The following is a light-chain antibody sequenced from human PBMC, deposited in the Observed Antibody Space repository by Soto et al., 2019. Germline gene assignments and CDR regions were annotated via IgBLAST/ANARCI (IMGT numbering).Light chain of an antibody. CDR2: EGS. CDR1: SSDVGSYNL. Sequence: QSALTQPASVSGSPGQSITISCTGTSSDVGSYNLVSWYQHHPGKAPKFMIYEGSKRPSGGSNRFSGSKSGNTASLTISGLQAEDEADYYCCSYAGSSTVLGGGTKLTVL. V-gene: IGLV2-23*01. CDR3: CSYAGSSTV. J-gene: IGLJ3*02.